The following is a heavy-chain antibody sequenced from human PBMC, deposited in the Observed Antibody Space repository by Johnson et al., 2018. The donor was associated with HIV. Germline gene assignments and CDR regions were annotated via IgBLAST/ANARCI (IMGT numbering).Heavy chain of an antibody. CDR2: IGNGGSP. V-gene: IGHV3-11*01. CDR3: ARDPEWSASDI. Sequence: QVQLVESGGGLVKPGGSLRLSCVASGFTFSDYYMSWIRQAPGKGLEWLSYIGNGGSPYYANSVKGRFTISRDSTKNSLYLQMNSLRVEDTAVYYCARDPEWSASDIWGQGTMVTVSS. CDR1: GFTFSDYY. J-gene: IGHJ3*02. D-gene: IGHD3-3*01.